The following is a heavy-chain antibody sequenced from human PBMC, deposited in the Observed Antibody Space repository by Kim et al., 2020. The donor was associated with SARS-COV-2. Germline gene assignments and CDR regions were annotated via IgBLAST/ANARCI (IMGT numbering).Heavy chain of an antibody. CDR2: INPNSGGT. CDR1: GYTFTGYY. CDR3: ARWAGPMDTAIDPSDY. J-gene: IGHJ4*02. D-gene: IGHD5-18*01. Sequence: ASVKVSCKASGYTFTGYYMHWVRQAPGQGLEWMGWINPNSGGTNYAQKFQGRVTMTRDTSISTAYMELSRLRSDDTAVYYCARWAGPMDTAIDPSDYWGQGTLVTVSS. V-gene: IGHV1-2*02.